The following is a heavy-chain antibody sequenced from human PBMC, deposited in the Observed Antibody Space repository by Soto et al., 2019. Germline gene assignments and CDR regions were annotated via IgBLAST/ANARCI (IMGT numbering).Heavy chain of an antibody. V-gene: IGHV3-66*01. CDR2: VYIGGNT. D-gene: IGHD3-16*01. CDR3: AGSVGGGFDY. CDR1: GFTFSSNS. J-gene: IGHJ4*02. Sequence: EVQLVESGGGLVQPGGSLRLSCAASGFTFSSNSMSWVRQAPGKGLEWVSVVYIGGNTYYAESVEDRFTITRDNFQNMLYLQMNSLRAEDTAVYYCAGSVGGGFDYWGQGTLVTVSS.